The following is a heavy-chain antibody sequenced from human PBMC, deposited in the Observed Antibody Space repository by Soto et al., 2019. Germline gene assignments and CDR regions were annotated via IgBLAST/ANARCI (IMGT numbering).Heavy chain of an antibody. D-gene: IGHD1-26*01. CDR1: GYSVSDYF. Sequence: QVQLVQSGAEVKKSGASVKVSCKASGYSVSDYFIQWVRQAPGQGLEWVAWINPKTAATTYARKFQGRVSLTWDTSFSTAYMELTRLRPDDTAVYYCARIKWGLDYYNGMDVWGQGTTVIVSS. J-gene: IGHJ6*02. V-gene: IGHV1-2*02. CDR2: INPKTAAT. CDR3: ARIKWGLDYYNGMDV.